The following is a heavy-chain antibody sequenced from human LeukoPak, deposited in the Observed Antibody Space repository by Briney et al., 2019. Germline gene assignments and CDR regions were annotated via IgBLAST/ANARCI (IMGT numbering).Heavy chain of an antibody. Sequence: GGSLRLSCAASGFTFSSYGMSWVRQAPGKGLEWVSAISGSGGSTYYADSVKGRFTISRDNCKNTLYPQMNSLRAEDTAVYYCAKGGVDGGPPTLFYDYWGQGTLVTVSS. CDR1: GFTFSSYG. D-gene: IGHD3-16*01. CDR3: AKGGVDGGPPTLFYDY. CDR2: ISGSGGST. V-gene: IGHV3-23*01. J-gene: IGHJ4*02.